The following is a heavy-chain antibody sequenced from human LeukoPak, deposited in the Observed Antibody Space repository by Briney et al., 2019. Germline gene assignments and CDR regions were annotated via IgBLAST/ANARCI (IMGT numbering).Heavy chain of an antibody. J-gene: IGHJ3*01. Sequence: SETLSLTCTVSGGSISSYYWSWIRQPPGKGLEWIGYIYYSGSTYYNPSLKSRVTISVDTSKNQFSLKLSSVTAADTAVYYCATWDSQQLVWGQGTMVTVSS. CDR2: IYYSGST. V-gene: IGHV4-59*06. CDR3: ATWDSQQLV. D-gene: IGHD6-13*01. CDR1: GGSISSYY.